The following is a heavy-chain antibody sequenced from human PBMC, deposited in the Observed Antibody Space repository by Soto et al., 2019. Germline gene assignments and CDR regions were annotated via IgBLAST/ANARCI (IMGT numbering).Heavy chain of an antibody. J-gene: IGHJ6*02. V-gene: IGHV3-30-3*01. Sequence: LRLSCAASGFTFSSYAMHWVRQAPGKGLEWVAVISYDGSNKYYADSVKGRFTISRDNSKNTLYLQMNSLRAEDTAVYYCARDVPGCSGGSCYPYYYYGMDVWGQGTTVTVSS. CDR3: ARDVPGCSGGSCYPYYYYGMDV. CDR2: ISYDGSNK. D-gene: IGHD2-15*01. CDR1: GFTFSSYA.